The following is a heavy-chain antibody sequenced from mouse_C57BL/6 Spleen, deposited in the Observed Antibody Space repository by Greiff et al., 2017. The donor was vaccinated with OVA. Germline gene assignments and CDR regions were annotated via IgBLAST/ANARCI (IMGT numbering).Heavy chain of an antibody. J-gene: IGHJ4*01. Sequence: VQRVESGPGLVAPSQSLSITCTVSGFSLTSYGLAWVRQPPGKGLEWLGVIWGGGSTTYNSALMSRLSISKDNTTSQVFLKLNSLQTDDTAMYYCAKGVAEIAMDYWGQGTSLTVSS. V-gene: IGHV2-9*01. D-gene: IGHD1-3*01. CDR1: GFSLTSYG. CDR2: IWGGGST. CDR3: AKGVAEIAMDY.